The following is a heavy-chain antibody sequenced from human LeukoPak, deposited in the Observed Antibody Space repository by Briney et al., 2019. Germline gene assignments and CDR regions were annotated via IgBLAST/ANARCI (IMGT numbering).Heavy chain of an antibody. J-gene: IGHJ4*02. CDR1: GGSINTYY. CDR3: ASSDYYQYYFDY. D-gene: IGHD3-22*01. CDR2: VYHSGTS. Sequence: SETLSLTCTVSGGSINTYYWSWIRQPPGKGLEWIASVYHSGTSNYNPSLRSRVTISVDTSKNQFSLRVNSVTAADTALYYCASSDYYQYYFDYWGQGTLVTVSS. V-gene: IGHV4-59*01.